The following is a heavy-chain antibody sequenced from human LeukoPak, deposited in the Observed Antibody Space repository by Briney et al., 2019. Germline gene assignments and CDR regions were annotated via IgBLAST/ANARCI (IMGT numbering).Heavy chain of an antibody. J-gene: IGHJ4*02. D-gene: IGHD2-15*01. CDR2: IYHNGGT. V-gene: IGHV4-59*01. Sequence: SETLSLTCTVSGGSISGYYWSWIRQPPGKGLEWIGYIYHNGGTNYNPSLQSRLTISVDTSKNQFSLKLSSVTAADTAVYYCARSYSPRSFDYWGQGTLVTVSS. CDR3: ARSYSPRSFDY. CDR1: GGSISGYY.